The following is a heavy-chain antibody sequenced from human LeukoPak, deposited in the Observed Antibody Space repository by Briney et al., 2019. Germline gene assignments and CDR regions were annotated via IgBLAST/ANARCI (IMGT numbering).Heavy chain of an antibody. Sequence: GRSLRLSCAASGFTFDDYAMHWVRQAPGKGLEWVSGISWNSGSIGYADSVKGRFTISRDNAKNSLYLQMNSLRAEDTAVYYCARENTVSDYGDYEGYWGQGTLVTVSS. CDR1: GFTFDDYA. V-gene: IGHV3-9*01. D-gene: IGHD4-17*01. CDR2: ISWNSGSI. CDR3: ARENTVSDYGDYEGY. J-gene: IGHJ4*02.